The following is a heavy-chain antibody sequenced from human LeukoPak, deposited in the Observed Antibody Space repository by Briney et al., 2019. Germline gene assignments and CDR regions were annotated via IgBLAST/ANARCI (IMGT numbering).Heavy chain of an antibody. CDR1: GGSISSYY. V-gene: IGHV4-59*01. J-gene: IGHJ4*02. CDR2: IYYSGST. D-gene: IGHD5-18*01. Sequence: SETLSLTCTVSGGSISSYYWSWIRQPPGKGLEWIGYIYYSGSTNYNPSLKSGVTISVDTSKNQFSLELSSVTAADTAVYYCARQIQLWGSFDYWGQGTLVTVSS. CDR3: ARQIQLWGSFDY.